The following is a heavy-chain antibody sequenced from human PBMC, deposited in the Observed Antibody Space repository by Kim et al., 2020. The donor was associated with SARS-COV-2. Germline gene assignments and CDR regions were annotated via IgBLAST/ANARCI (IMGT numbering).Heavy chain of an antibody. CDR3: TTVLRYFDWTIIGDYYYSYGMDG. CDR2: IKSKTDGGTT. V-gene: IGHV3-15*01. J-gene: IGHJ6*02. D-gene: IGHD3-9*01. CDR1: GFTFSNAW. Sequence: GGSLRLSCAASGFTFSNAWMSWVRQAPGKGLEWVGRIKSKTDGGTTDYAAPVKGRFTISRDDSKNTLYLQMNSLKTEDTAVYYCTTVLRYFDWTIIGDYYYSYGMDGWGQGTTVTVSS.